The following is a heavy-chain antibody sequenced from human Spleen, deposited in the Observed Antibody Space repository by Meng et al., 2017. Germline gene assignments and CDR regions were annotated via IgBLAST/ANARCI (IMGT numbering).Heavy chain of an antibody. Sequence: QVQLQESGPGLVKPSQTLSLTCTVSGCSISSDGYYWSWIRQRPGKGLEWIGYIYYSGSTYYNPSLKSRVTMSVDTSKNQFSLKLSSVTAADTAIYYCARDNEDTVDYWGQGALVTVSS. J-gene: IGHJ4*02. CDR1: GCSISSDGYY. V-gene: IGHV4-31*03. CDR3: ARDNEDTVDY. D-gene: IGHD2-15*01. CDR2: IYYSGST.